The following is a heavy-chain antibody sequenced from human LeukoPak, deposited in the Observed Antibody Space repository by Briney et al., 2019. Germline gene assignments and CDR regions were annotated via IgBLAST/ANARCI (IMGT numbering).Heavy chain of an antibody. Sequence: GGSLRLSCAASGFTFSSYWMSWVRQAPGKGLEWVANIKQDGSEKYYVDSVKGRFTISRDNAKNSLYLQMNSLRVEDTASYYCAKDNRRHYTSGPNPDSLHWGQGALVTVSS. CDR1: GFTFSSYW. D-gene: IGHD6-19*01. V-gene: IGHV3-7*03. CDR3: AKDNRRHYTSGPNPDSLH. CDR2: IKQDGSEK. J-gene: IGHJ4*02.